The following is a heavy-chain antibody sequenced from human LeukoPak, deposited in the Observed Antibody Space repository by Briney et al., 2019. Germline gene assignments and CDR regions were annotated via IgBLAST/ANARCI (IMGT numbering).Heavy chain of an antibody. CDR3: ARFPGIANVFYYGMDV. J-gene: IGHJ6*02. CDR2: IYSGGST. CDR1: GFIVSNNY. D-gene: IGHD6-13*01. Sequence: GGSLRLSCAASGFIVSNNYINWVRQAPGKGLEWVSVIYSGGSTYYADSVKGRFTISRDSSKNTLYLQMNSLRVEDTAVYYCARFPGIANVFYYGMDVWGQGTTVTVFS. V-gene: IGHV3-66*01.